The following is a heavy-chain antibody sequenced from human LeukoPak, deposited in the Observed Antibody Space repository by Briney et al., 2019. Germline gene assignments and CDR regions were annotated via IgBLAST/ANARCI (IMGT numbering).Heavy chain of an antibody. CDR2: ISSGSSYI. V-gene: IGHV3-21*01. D-gene: IGHD6-6*01. CDR1: VFTFSSYS. Sequence: GGSLRLSCAASVFTFSSYSIEWVRQAPGKGLEWVSSISSGSSYIYYADSVKGRFTISRDNAKNSLYLQMSSLRAEDTAVYYCATAPPTYTTSSPPWFDPWGQGTLVTVSS. CDR3: ATAPPTYTTSSPPWFDP. J-gene: IGHJ5*02.